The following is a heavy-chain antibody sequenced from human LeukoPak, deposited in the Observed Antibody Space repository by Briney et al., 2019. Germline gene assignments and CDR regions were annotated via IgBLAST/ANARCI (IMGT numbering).Heavy chain of an antibody. CDR1: GFTFSLYS. Sequence: PGGSLRLSCAASGFTFSLYSMNWVRQAPGKGLEWVSYISSGSSTIYYADAVKGRFTISRDNAKNSLYLQMSSLRAEDTAVYYCARGSSNALRAFDIWGQGTMVTVSS. D-gene: IGHD6-13*01. CDR3: ARGSSNALRAFDI. CDR2: ISSGSSTI. V-gene: IGHV3-48*01. J-gene: IGHJ3*02.